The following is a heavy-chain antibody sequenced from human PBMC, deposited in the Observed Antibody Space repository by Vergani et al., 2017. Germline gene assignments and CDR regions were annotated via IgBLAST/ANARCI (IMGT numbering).Heavy chain of an antibody. D-gene: IGHD4-17*01. V-gene: IGHV3-30*03. Sequence: VQLLESGGGLVQPGGSLRLSCAASGFTFSSYAMSWVRQAPGKGLEWVAVISYDGSNKYYADSVKGRFTISRENAKNSLYLQMNSLRAGDTAVYYCARGYGDYFDYWGQGTLVTVSS. CDR2: ISYDGSNK. J-gene: IGHJ4*02. CDR3: ARGYGDYFDY. CDR1: GFTFSSYA.